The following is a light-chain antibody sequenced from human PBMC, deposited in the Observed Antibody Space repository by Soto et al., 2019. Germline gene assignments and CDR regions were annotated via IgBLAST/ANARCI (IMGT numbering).Light chain of an antibody. CDR1: RSVSSSY. CDR2: GAS. Sequence: EMVLTQSPGTLSLSPGERATLSCRASRSVSSSYLAWYQQKPGQAPRLLIYGASSRATGIPDRFSGSGSGTDFTLTISSLEPEDFAVYYCQQSNDWWTFGQGTKVDI. CDR3: QQSNDWWT. V-gene: IGKV3-20*01. J-gene: IGKJ1*01.